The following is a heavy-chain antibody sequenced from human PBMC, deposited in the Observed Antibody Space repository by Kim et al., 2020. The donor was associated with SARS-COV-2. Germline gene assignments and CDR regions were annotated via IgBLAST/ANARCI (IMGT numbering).Heavy chain of an antibody. Sequence: GGSLRLSCAASGFTFSDYYMSWIRQAPGKGLEWVSYISSSGSTIYYADSVTGRFTISRDNAKNSLYLQMNSLRAEDTAVYYCARDGGETGTTSYFDYWGQRALVTISS. CDR3: ARDGGETGTTSYFDY. CDR1: GFTFSDYY. J-gene: IGHJ4*02. CDR2: ISSSGSTI. D-gene: IGHD1-7*01. V-gene: IGHV3-11*01.